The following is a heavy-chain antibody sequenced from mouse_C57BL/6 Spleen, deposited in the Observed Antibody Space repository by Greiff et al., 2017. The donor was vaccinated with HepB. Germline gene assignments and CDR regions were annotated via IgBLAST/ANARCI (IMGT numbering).Heavy chain of an antibody. Sequence: EVQLQQSGTVLARPGASVKMSCKTSGYTFTSYWMLWVKQRPGQGLEWIGAIYPGNSDTSYNQKFKGKAKLTAVTSASTAYRELSSLTNEDSAVYYCTREDKYYDRAFDYWGQGTTLTVSS. J-gene: IGHJ2*01. CDR3: TREDKYYDRAFDY. V-gene: IGHV1-5*01. D-gene: IGHD1-1*01. CDR2: IYPGNSDT. CDR1: GYTFTSYW.